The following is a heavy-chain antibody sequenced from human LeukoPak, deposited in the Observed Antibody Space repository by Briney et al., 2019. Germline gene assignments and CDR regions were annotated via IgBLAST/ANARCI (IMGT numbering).Heavy chain of an antibody. Sequence: GGSLRLSCAASGFTFSSYGMHWVRQAPGKGLEWVAVISYDGSNKYYADSVKGRFTISRDNSKNTLYLQMNSLRAEDTAVYYCARDGYSSSWYQDYYYYGMDVWGQGTTVTVSS. CDR2: ISYDGSNK. D-gene: IGHD6-13*01. J-gene: IGHJ6*02. CDR3: ARDGYSSSWYQDYYYYGMDV. CDR1: GFTFSSYG. V-gene: IGHV3-30*03.